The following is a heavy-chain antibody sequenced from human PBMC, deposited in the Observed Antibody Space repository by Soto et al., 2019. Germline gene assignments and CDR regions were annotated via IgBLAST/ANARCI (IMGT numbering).Heavy chain of an antibody. V-gene: IGHV3-21*01. CDR1: GFTFSSYS. Sequence: PGGSLRLSSAASGFTFSSYSMNWVRQAPGKGLEWVSSISSSSSYIYYADSVKGRFTISRDNAKNSLYLQMNSLRAEDTAVYYCARDYFPIFGVVIMAHGMDVWGQGTTVTVSS. CDR3: ARDYFPIFGVVIMAHGMDV. D-gene: IGHD3-3*01. CDR2: ISSSSSYI. J-gene: IGHJ6*02.